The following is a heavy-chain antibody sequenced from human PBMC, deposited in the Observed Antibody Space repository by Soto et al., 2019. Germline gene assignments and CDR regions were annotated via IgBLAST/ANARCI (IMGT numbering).Heavy chain of an antibody. Sequence: GGSLRLSCAASGFTFRSYAMHWVRQAPGKGLEWVAVISYDESDKYYADSLKGRFTISRDNSKNTLYLQMNSLRGEDTAVYYCARDPSVAGTDYWGQGTLVTVSS. D-gene: IGHD6-19*01. V-gene: IGHV3-30*03. J-gene: IGHJ4*02. CDR2: ISYDESDK. CDR1: GFTFRSYA. CDR3: ARDPSVAGTDY.